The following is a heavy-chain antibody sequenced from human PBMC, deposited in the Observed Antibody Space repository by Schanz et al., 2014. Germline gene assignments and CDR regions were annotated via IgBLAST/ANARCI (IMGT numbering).Heavy chain of an antibody. D-gene: IGHD5-12*01. Sequence: QVQLVQSGGEVKKPGASVKVSCKASGYTFTFTTYGISWVRQVPGQGLEWMGWINTYNGNTNYAQKFQGRVVMTTDTSTSTTYMEMRSLRSDDTAVYYCARARYTGYDCSGYWGQGTLLIVSS. V-gene: IGHV1-18*01. CDR1: GYTFTFTTYG. CDR2: INTYNGNT. CDR3: ARARYTGYDCSGY. J-gene: IGHJ4*02.